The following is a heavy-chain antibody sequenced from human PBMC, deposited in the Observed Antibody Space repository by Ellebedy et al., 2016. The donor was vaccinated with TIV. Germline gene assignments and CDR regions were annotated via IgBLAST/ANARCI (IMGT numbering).Heavy chain of an antibody. CDR1: GFTFSSYS. D-gene: IGHD3-10*01. Sequence: GESLKISCAASGFTFSSYSMNWVRQAPGKGLEWVSSISSSSSYIYYADSVKGRFTISRDNSKNTLYLQMDSLRAEDTAVYFCARDWSDTYYYGPETFDVWGQGTKVTVSA. CDR3: ARDWSDTYYYGPETFDV. V-gene: IGHV3-21*04. J-gene: IGHJ3*01. CDR2: ISSSSSYI.